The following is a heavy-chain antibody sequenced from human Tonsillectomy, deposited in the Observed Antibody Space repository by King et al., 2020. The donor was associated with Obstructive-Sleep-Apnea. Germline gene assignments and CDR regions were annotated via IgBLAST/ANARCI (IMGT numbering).Heavy chain of an antibody. V-gene: IGHV3-43D*03. J-gene: IGHJ4*02. D-gene: IGHD2-8*02. CDR2: ISWDGGAT. Sequence: VQLVESGGAVVQPGGSLRLSCAASGFTFDDYAMHWVRQAPGKGLEWVSLISWDGGATSYTASVKGRFRISRDTSKNVLSLQMNSLRVDDTALYYCAKDSPRYSTGYYFDYWGQGTLVTVSS. CDR1: GFTFDDYA. CDR3: AKDSPRYSTGYYFDY.